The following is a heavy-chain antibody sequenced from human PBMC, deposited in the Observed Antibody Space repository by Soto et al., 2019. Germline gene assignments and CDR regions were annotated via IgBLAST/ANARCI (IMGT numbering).Heavy chain of an antibody. CDR1: GGTFSSYA. V-gene: IGHV1-69*13. CDR2: IIPIFGTA. Sequence: SVKVSCKASGGTFSSYAISWVRQAPGQGLEWMGGIIPIFGTANYAQKFQGRVTITADESTSTAYMELSSLRGEDTAVYYCARSGLALPYSASHWFDPWGHGTLVTVSS. J-gene: IGHJ5*02. CDR3: ARSGLALPYSASHWFDP. D-gene: IGHD3-22*01.